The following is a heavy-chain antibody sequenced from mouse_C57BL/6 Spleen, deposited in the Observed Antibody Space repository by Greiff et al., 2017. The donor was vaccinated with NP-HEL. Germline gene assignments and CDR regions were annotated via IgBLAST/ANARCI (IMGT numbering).Heavy chain of an antibody. J-gene: IGHJ3*01. V-gene: IGHV5-17*01. CDR2: ISSGSSTI. CDR1: GFTFSDYG. D-gene: IGHD2-5*01. Sequence: EVQGVESGGGLVKPGGSLKLSCAASGFTFSDYGMHWVRQAPEKGLEWVAYISSGSSTIYYADTVKGRFTISRDNAKNTLFLQMTSLRSEDTAMYYCARSSYYSKGGAWFAYWGQGTLVTVSA. CDR3: ARSSYYSKGGAWFAY.